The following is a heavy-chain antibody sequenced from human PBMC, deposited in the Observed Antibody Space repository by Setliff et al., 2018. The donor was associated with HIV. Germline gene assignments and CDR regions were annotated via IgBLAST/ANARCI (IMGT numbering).Heavy chain of an antibody. Sequence: GESLKISCKGSGYYFTTFWIAWVRQMPGKGLEWMGFIYPGDSHTTYSPSFQGQVTISVDTSVSTAYLQWSSLKASDTAMYYCARGQFSTSFNWFDPWGQGTLVTVSS. CDR1: GYYFTTFW. CDR2: IYPGDSHT. J-gene: IGHJ5*02. D-gene: IGHD2-2*01. CDR3: ARGQFSTSFNWFDP. V-gene: IGHV5-51*01.